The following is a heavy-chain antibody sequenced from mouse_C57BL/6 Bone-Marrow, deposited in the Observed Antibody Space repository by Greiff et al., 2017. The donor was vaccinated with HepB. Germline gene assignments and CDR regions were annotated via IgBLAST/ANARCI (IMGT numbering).Heavy chain of an antibody. Sequence: QVQLKQPGAELVKPGASVKLSCKASGYTFTSYWMHWVKQRPGRGLEWIGRIDPNSGGTKYNEKFKSKATLTVDKPSTTAYMQLSSLTSEDSAVYYFARAYYGSSYWYFDVWGTGTTVTVSS. J-gene: IGHJ1*03. CDR1: GYTFTSYW. D-gene: IGHD1-1*01. CDR3: ARAYYGSSYWYFDV. V-gene: IGHV1-72*01. CDR2: IDPNSGGT.